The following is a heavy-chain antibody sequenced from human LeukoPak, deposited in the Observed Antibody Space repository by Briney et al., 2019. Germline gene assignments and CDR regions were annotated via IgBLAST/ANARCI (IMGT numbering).Heavy chain of an antibody. CDR3: ARTGIVGATLFMNPFDY. J-gene: IGHJ4*02. CDR2: FDPEDGET. D-gene: IGHD1-26*01. V-gene: IGHV1-24*01. Sequence: ASVKVSCKVSGYTLTELSMHWVRQAPGKGLEWMGGFDPEDGETIYAQKFQGRVTMTEDTSTDTAYMELSSLRSEDTAVYYCARTGIVGATLFMNPFDYWGQGTLVTVSS. CDR1: GYTLTELS.